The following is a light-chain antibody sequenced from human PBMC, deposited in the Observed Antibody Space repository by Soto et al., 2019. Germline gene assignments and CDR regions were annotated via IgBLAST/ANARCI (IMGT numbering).Light chain of an antibody. CDR3: SSYTTSNTRQIV. Sequence: QFAITPPAYIAWTSGDSITISSTGTSSDVGGYNYVSWYQQHPGKAPKFMVYDVSNRPSGVSNRFSGPKSGNTASLTISGLQAEXEADYYCSSYTTSNTRQIVFGTGTKVTVL. CDR1: SSDVGGYNY. V-gene: IGLV2-14*01. CDR2: DVS. J-gene: IGLJ1*01.